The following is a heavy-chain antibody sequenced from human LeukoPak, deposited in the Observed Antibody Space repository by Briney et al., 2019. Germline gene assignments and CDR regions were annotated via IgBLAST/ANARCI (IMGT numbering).Heavy chain of an antibody. CDR1: GYTFTSYD. Sequence: ASVTVSCKASGYTFTSYDINWVRQAPGQGLEWMGIINPSGGSTSYAQKFQGRVTMTRDTSTSTVYMELSSLRSEDTAVYYCATVSIAAPRGGGLDPWGQGTLVTVSS. D-gene: IGHD6-6*01. CDR3: ATVSIAAPRGGGLDP. J-gene: IGHJ5*02. V-gene: IGHV1-46*01. CDR2: INPSGGST.